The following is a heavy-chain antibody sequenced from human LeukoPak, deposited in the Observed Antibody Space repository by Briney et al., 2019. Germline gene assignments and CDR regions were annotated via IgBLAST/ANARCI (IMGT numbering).Heavy chain of an antibody. V-gene: IGHV3-7*03. D-gene: IGHD3-22*01. CDR1: GFTFSRHW. J-gene: IGHJ4*02. CDR3: ANPLDYYDWSDSHQGGD. CDR2: IKHDGREK. Sequence: GGSLRLSCAASGFTFSRHWMTWVRQAPGKGLEWVANIKHDGREKNYVDSVKGRFTISRDNAKNSLYLQMNSLRAEDTAVYYCANPLDYYDWSDSHQGGDWGQGTLVTVSS.